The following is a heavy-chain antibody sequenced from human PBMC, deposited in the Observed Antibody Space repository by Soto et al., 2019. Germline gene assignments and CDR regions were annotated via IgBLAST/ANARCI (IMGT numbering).Heavy chain of an antibody. CDR1: DVSTIRGNW. CDR2: SFHDVTA. D-gene: IGHD2-8*01. CDR3: ARLVYDTCLNYLYFHF. J-gene: IGHJ4*02. Sequence: NPACALSLTCALSDVSTIRGNWCTWVRQTPQRGLEYIGESFHDVTANYYPSFERRVALSEDSSKNQFSLKLTSVRAGYTAIYFCARLVYDTCLNYLYFHFWGQGELVPVSS. V-gene: IGHV4-4*01.